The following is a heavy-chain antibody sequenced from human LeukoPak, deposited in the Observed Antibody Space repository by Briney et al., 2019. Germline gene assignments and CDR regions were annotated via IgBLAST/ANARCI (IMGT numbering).Heavy chain of an antibody. CDR2: IDISSTTI. V-gene: IGHV3-48*04. J-gene: IGHJ4*02. D-gene: IGHD6-19*01. CDR1: GFTFSAYT. CDR3: AREPPGIAVAGQLDY. Sequence: GGSLRLSCAASGFTFSAYTMNWVRQAPGKGLEWVSYIDISSTTIYYADSVKGRFTISRDNAKNSLYLQMNSLRAEDTAVYYCAREPPGIAVAGQLDYWGQGTLVTVSS.